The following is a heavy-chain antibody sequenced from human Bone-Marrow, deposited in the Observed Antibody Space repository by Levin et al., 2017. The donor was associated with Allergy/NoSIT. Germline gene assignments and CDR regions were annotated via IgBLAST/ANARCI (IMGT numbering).Heavy chain of an antibody. J-gene: IGHJ4*02. V-gene: IGHV3-30-3*01. D-gene: IGHD5-12*01. CDR3: AKIGYGFRLGNGFDV. CDR1: GFVFSVYS. CDR2: ISHDGSII. Sequence: GGSLRLSCAASGFVFSVYSTLWVRQAPGRGLEWVAAISHDGSIISYTDSVKGRFTVSRDNSKKELYLQMSSLRTEDTAIYFCAKIGYGFRLGNGFDVWGQGTQVTVSS.